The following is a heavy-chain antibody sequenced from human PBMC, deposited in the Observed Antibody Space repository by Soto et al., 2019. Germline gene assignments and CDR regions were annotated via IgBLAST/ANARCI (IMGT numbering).Heavy chain of an antibody. V-gene: IGHV4-31*03. D-gene: IGHD3-10*01. CDR1: GGSISSGGYY. J-gene: IGHJ5*02. Sequence: QVQLQESGPGLVKPSQTLSLTCTVSGGSISSGGYYWSWIRQHPGKGLEWIGYIYYSGSTYYNPSLTSRMTTTGDTSTNQSSLKLSSVTAADTAVYYCAACRGYYYGSGSSCFDPWGQGTLVTVSS. CDR2: IYYSGST. CDR3: AACRGYYYGSGSSCFDP.